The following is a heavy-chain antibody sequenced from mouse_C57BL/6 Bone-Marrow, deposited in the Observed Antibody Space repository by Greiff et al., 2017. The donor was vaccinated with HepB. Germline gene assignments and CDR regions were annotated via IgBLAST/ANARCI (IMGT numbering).Heavy chain of an antibody. CDR2: IYWDDDK. D-gene: IGHD3-2*02. CDR3: ARRDSTGYAWFAY. V-gene: IGHV8-12*01. CDR1: GFSLSTSGMG. J-gene: IGHJ3*01. Sequence: QVTLKVSGPGILQSSQTLSLTCSFSGFSLSTSGMGLSWIRQPPGKGLEWLVHIYWDDDKRYNPSLKSRLTISKDTSRNQVFLKITSVDTADTATYDCARRDSTGYAWFAYWGQGTLVTVSA.